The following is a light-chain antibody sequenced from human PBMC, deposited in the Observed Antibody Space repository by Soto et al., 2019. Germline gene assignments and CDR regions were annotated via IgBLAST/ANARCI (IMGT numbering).Light chain of an antibody. Sequence: IRMTQSPSSLSASTGDRVTVACRASQGISSYLAWYQQKPGKAPKLLIYAASTLQSGVPSRFSGSGSGTDFTLTISCLQSEDFATYYCQQYYSYPRTFGQVTKVEIK. CDR2: AAS. J-gene: IGKJ1*01. V-gene: IGKV1-8*01. CDR3: QQYYSYPRT. CDR1: QGISSY.